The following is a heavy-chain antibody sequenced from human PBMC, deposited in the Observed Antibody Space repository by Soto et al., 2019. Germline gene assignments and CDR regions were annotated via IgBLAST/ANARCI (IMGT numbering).Heavy chain of an antibody. D-gene: IGHD3-9*01. CDR3: ARHDWAKPFDY. CDR2: INYSGST. CDR1: GGSISSGDYD. Sequence: SETLSLTCTVFGGSISSGDYDWSWIRQPPGKGLEWIGHINYSGSTYYNPSLKSRVTMSIDTSKNQFSLKLTSVTAADTAVYYCARHDWAKPFDYWGQGTLVTVSS. J-gene: IGHJ4*02. V-gene: IGHV4-30-4*01.